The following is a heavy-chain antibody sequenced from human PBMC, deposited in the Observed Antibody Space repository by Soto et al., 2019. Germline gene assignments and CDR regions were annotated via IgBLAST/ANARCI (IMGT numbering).Heavy chain of an antibody. CDR3: ARERKSAVAGRGADAFDI. V-gene: IGHV1-69*01. J-gene: IGHJ3*02. D-gene: IGHD6-19*01. Sequence: QVQLVQSGAEVKKPGSSVKVSCKASGGTFSSYAISWVRQAPGQGLEWMGGIIPIFGTANYAQKFQGRVTITADESTSTAYMELSSLRSEDTAVYYCARERKSAVAGRGADAFDIWGQGTMVTVSS. CDR2: IIPIFGTA. CDR1: GGTFSSYA.